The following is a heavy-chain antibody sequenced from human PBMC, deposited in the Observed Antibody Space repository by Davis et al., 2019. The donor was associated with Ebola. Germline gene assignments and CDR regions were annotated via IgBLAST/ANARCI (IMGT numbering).Heavy chain of an antibody. V-gene: IGHV3-23*01. CDR1: GFTFSSYA. D-gene: IGHD5-18*01. Sequence: GGSLRLSCAASGFTFSSYAMSWVRQAPGKGLEWVSTISGSAGTTYYADSVRGRFTISRDNSKNTLYLQMNSLRAEDTAVYFCAKHIQVSSYYDYWGQGTLVTVSS. CDR2: ISGSAGTT. J-gene: IGHJ4*02. CDR3: AKHIQVSSYYDY.